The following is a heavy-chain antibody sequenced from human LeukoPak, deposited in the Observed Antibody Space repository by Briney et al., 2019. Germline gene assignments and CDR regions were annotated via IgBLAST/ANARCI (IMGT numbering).Heavy chain of an antibody. CDR1: GYTFIGYY. CDR2: INPNSGGT. V-gene: IGHV1-2*02. CDR3: ARVSSWYYYMDV. J-gene: IGHJ6*03. Sequence: WASVKVSCKASGYTFIGYYMHWVRQAPGQGLEWMGWINPNSGGTNYAQKFQGRVTMTRDTSISTAYMELSRLRSDDTAVYYCARVSSWYYYMDVWGKGTTVTVSS. D-gene: IGHD6-13*01.